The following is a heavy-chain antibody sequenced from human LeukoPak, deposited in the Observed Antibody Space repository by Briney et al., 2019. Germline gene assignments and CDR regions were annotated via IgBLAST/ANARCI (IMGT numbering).Heavy chain of an antibody. Sequence: PGGSLRLSCAASGFTFTTFNMNWVRQSPGKGLEWVSCISSSSDYIYYADSVKGRFTISRDNSTNSLYLQMNSLRAEDTAVYYCAGRDYGDYFFDSWGQGTLVTVSS. CDR3: AGRDYGDYFFDS. J-gene: IGHJ4*02. V-gene: IGHV3-21*01. CDR2: ISSSSDYI. CDR1: GFTFTTFN. D-gene: IGHD4-17*01.